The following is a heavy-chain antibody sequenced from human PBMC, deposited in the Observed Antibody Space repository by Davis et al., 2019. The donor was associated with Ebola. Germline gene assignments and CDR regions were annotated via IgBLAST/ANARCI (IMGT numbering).Heavy chain of an antibody. V-gene: IGHV3-20*04. CDR2: INWNGRRT. D-gene: IGHD6-6*01. J-gene: IGHJ3*01. Sequence: GESLKISCAASGFTFDDHTMNWVRQRPGKGLEWVAGINWNGRRTGYGDSVKGRFTISRDNSKNTLYLQMNSLRAEDTAVYYCARDRRASSSDWGQGTMVTVSS. CDR3: ARDRRASSSD. CDR1: GFTFDDHT.